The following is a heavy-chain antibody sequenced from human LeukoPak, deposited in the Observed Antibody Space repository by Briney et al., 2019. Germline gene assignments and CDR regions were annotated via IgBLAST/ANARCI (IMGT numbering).Heavy chain of an antibody. V-gene: IGHV3-23*01. CDR3: AKDEMSSGCYY. D-gene: IGHD6-19*01. J-gene: IGHJ4*02. CDR1: GFTFSIYA. CDR2: ISGSGGST. Sequence: GGSLRLSCAASGFTFSIYAMSWVSQAPGKGLEWVSAISGSGGSTSYADSVKGRFTISRDNSKKTLYLQMNSLRAEDTAVYYCAKDEMSSGCYYWGQGTLVTVSS.